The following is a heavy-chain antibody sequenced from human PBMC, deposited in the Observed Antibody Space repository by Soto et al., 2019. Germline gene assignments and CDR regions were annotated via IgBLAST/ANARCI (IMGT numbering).Heavy chain of an antibody. CDR3: ARDGTTFAFDI. CDR2: ISGNGGTI. D-gene: IGHD1-7*01. V-gene: IGHV3-9*01. CDR1: GFNFDDYA. J-gene: IGHJ3*02. Sequence: GGSLRLSCAASGFNFDDYAMHWVRQTPAKGLEWDSSISGNGGTIGYADSVKGRFTISRGNAKNSLYLQMNSLRAEDTALYHCARDGTTFAFDIWGQGTMVTVSS.